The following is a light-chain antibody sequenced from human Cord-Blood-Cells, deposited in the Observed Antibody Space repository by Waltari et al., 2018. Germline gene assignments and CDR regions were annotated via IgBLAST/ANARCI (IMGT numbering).Light chain of an antibody. CDR2: EVS. V-gene: IGLV2-8*01. CDR3: SSYAGSNNLV. CDR1: SSDVGGYNY. J-gene: IGLJ2*01. Sequence: QSALTQPPSASGSPGQSFTISCTGTSSDVGGYNYVSWYQQHPGKAPKLMIYEVSKRPSGVPVRFSGSKSGNTASLTVSGLQAEDEADYYCSSYAGSNNLVFGGGTKLTVL.